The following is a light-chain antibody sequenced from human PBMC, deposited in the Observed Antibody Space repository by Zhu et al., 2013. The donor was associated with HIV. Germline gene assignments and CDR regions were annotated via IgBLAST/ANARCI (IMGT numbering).Light chain of an antibody. Sequence: DIQMTQSPSSLSASVEDRVTITCRASQTISRNFNWYQQKPGKAPRLLIYGASSLQSGVPSRFSGSGSGTDFTLTISGLQPEDFATYYCQHSYGIPPWTFGQGTKVEIK. CDR2: GAS. CDR3: QHSYGIPPWT. J-gene: IGKJ1*01. V-gene: IGKV1-39*01. CDR1: QTISRN.